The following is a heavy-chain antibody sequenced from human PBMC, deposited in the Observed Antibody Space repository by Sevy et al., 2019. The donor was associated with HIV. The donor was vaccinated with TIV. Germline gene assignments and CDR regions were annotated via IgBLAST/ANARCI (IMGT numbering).Heavy chain of an antibody. Sequence: GGSLRLSCAASGFTVSTNYMNWVRQAPGKGLEWVSVIYSGGNTFQTDSVKGRFTTSRDNTKNTLYLQMNSLRAEDTAIYFCARAAPGISVAGPFDHWGQGTLVTVSS. D-gene: IGHD6-19*01. V-gene: IGHV3-53*01. CDR3: ARAAPGISVAGPFDH. CDR2: IYSGGNT. CDR1: GFTVSTNY. J-gene: IGHJ4*02.